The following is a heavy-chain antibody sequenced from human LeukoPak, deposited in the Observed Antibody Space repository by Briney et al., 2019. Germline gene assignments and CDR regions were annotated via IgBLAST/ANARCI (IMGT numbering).Heavy chain of an antibody. J-gene: IGHJ4*02. Sequence: GASVKVSCKASGYTFTGYYMHWVRQAPGQGLEWMGWINPNSGGTNYAQKFQGRVTMTRDTSISIAYMELSRLRSDDTAVYYCARAGRAYYGSGSSTVDYWGQGTLVTVSS. V-gene: IGHV1-2*02. CDR3: ARAGRAYYGSGSSTVDY. D-gene: IGHD3-10*01. CDR2: INPNSGGT. CDR1: GYTFTGYY.